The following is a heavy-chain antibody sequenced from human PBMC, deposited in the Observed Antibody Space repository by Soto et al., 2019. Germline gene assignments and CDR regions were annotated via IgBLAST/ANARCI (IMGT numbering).Heavy chain of an antibody. Sequence: GASVKVCCKVSGYTLAELSMHWVRQAPGKGLEWMGGFDPEDGETIYAQKFQGRVTMTEDTSTDTAYMELSSLRSEDTAVYYCASPLELSYYYYGMDVWGQGTTVTVSS. CDR2: FDPEDGET. CDR3: ASPLELSYYYYGMDV. V-gene: IGHV1-24*01. D-gene: IGHD1-7*01. J-gene: IGHJ6*02. CDR1: GYTLAELS.